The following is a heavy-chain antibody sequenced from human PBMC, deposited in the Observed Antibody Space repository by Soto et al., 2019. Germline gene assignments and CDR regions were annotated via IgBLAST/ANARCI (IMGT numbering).Heavy chain of an antibody. CDR1: GFPFSTYA. CDR2: ISGSGGST. V-gene: IGHV3-23*01. J-gene: IGHJ4*02. Sequence: GGSLRLSCAASGFPFSTYAMNWVRQAPGKGLEWVSAISGSGGSTYYADSVKGRFTISRDNSKNTLYLQMNSLRAEDTAVYYCAKSVPAAGTAYWGQGTLVTVSS. D-gene: IGHD6-13*01. CDR3: AKSVPAAGTAY.